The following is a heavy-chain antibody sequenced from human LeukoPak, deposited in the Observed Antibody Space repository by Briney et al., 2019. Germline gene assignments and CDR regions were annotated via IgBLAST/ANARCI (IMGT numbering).Heavy chain of an antibody. D-gene: IGHD6-13*01. J-gene: IGHJ6*02. CDR1: GFTFGDHA. CDR2: LSGSGGST. V-gene: IGHV3-23*01. Sequence: GGSLRLSCSASGFTFGDHAMSWVRQAPGKGLEWVSGLSGSGGSTYYADYVKGRFIISRDNSKNTLYLQMNSLRAEDTAVYYCAKTADGSYYYGMDVWGQGTTVTVSS. CDR3: AKTADGSYYYGMDV.